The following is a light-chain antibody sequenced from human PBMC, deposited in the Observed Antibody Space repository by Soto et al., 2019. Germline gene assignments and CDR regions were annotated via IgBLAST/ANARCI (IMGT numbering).Light chain of an antibody. Sequence: EIVLTQSPATLSVSPGERVTLSCRASESLSYFLAWYQHKPGQSPRLLIYGVSTRVAGVPSRFSGGGSATDFTLTISSLQSEDVAVYYCQSYYDCPFAFGQGTKLEIK. CDR3: QSYYDCPFA. V-gene: IGKV3-15*01. CDR1: ESLSYF. CDR2: GVS. J-gene: IGKJ2*01.